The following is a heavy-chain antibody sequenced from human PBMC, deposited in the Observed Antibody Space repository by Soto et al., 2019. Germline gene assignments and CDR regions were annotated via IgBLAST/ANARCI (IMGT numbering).Heavy chain of an antibody. CDR1: GGSISSGGYP. CDR3: ARDGPRGGYDYGVNWFDP. J-gene: IGHJ5*02. Sequence: SETLSLTCAVSGGSISSGGYPWSWIRQPPGKGLEWIGYIYHSGSTYYNPSLKSRVTISVDRSKNQFSLKLSSVTAADTAVYYCARDGPRGGYDYGVNWFDPWGQGTLVTVSS. CDR2: IYHSGST. V-gene: IGHV4-30-2*01. D-gene: IGHD5-12*01.